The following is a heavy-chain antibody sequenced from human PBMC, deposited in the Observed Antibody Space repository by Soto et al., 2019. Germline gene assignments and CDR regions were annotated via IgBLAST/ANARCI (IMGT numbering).Heavy chain of an antibody. CDR2: IKQDGSEK. CDR3: PRTYSGYDALYYYYYYMDV. V-gene: IGHV3-7*01. J-gene: IGHJ6*03. D-gene: IGHD5-12*01. CDR1: GFTFSSYW. Sequence: GGSLRLSCAASGFTFSSYWMSWVRQAPGKGLEWVANIKQDGSEKYYVDSVKGRFTISRDNAKNSLYLQMNSLRAEDTAVYYCPRTYSGYDALYYYYYYMDVWGKGTTVTVSS.